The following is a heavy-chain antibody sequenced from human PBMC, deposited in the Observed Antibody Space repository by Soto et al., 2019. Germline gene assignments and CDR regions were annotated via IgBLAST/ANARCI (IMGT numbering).Heavy chain of an antibody. Sequence: SGPTLVNPTQTLTMTCTFAGFSLSTRGVGVGWIRQPPGKALEWLALIYWDDDKRYSPSLKSRLTITKDTSKDQVVLTMTNMDPVDTATYYCARSITIFGVVIIAYFDYWGQGTLVTVSS. J-gene: IGHJ4*02. CDR2: IYWDDDK. V-gene: IGHV2-5*02. CDR1: GFSLSTRGVG. CDR3: ARSITIFGVVIIAYFDY. D-gene: IGHD3-3*01.